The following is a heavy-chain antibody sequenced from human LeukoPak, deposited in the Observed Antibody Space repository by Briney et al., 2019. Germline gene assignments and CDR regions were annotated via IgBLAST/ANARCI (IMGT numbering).Heavy chain of an antibody. CDR2: IYTSGST. J-gene: IGHJ3*02. Sequence: SETLSLTCTVSGGSISSGSYYWSWIRQPAGKGLEWIGRIYTSGSTNYNPSLKSRVTMSVDTSKNQFSLKLSSVTAADTAVYYCARFFFPGGSGSYYDAFDIWGQGTMVTVSS. CDR3: ARFFFPGGSGSYYDAFDI. D-gene: IGHD3-10*01. V-gene: IGHV4-61*02. CDR1: GGSISSGSYY.